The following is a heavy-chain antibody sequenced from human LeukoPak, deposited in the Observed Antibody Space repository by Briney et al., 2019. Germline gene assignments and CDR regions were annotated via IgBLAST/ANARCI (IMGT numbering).Heavy chain of an antibody. J-gene: IGHJ4*02. D-gene: IGHD2-15*01. Sequence: ASVKVSCKASGYTFTSYGISWVRQAPGQGLEWMGWISAYNGNTNYAQKLQGRVTMTTDTSTSTAYMELRSLRSDDTAVYYCSIVVVVAATRYFDYWGQGTLVTVSS. CDR1: GYTFTSYG. V-gene: IGHV1-18*01. CDR3: SIVVVVAATRYFDY. CDR2: ISAYNGNT.